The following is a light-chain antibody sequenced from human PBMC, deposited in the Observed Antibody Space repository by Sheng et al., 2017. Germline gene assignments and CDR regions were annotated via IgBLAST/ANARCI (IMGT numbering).Light chain of an antibody. CDR1: QGINNY. CDR2: AAS. Sequence: DIQLTQSPSFLSASVGDRVTITCRASQGINNYLAWYQQKPGKAPNLLIYAASTLQSGVPSRFSGSGSGTEFTLTISRLEPEDFAVYYCQQYGSSPRTFGQGTKVEIK. CDR3: QQYGSSPRT. J-gene: IGKJ1*01. V-gene: IGKV1-9*01.